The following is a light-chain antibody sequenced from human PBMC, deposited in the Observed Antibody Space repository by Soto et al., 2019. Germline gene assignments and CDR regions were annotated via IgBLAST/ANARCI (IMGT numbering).Light chain of an antibody. CDR3: LQYDNLPIT. CDR2: DAS. Sequence: DIQMTQSPSSLSASVGDRITITCQASQDINNYLNWYQQKPGKAPKLLIYDASNVETGVPSRFSGSGSGTDFTFTISSLQPEDIATYYCLQYDNLPITFGQGTRLEIK. J-gene: IGKJ5*01. V-gene: IGKV1-33*01. CDR1: QDINNY.